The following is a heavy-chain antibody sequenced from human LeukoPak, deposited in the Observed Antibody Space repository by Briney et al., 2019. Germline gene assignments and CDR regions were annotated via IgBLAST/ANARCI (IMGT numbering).Heavy chain of an antibody. V-gene: IGHV4-59*12. Sequence: SETLSLTCTVSGGSINTYYWSWIRQPPGKGLEWIASVYHSGTSNYNPSLRSRVTISVDTAKNQISLSLSSVTAADTAVYYCARDRDEGFDLWGRGTLVTVSS. CDR3: ARDRDEGFDL. CDR1: GGSINTYY. CDR2: VYHSGTS. J-gene: IGHJ2*01.